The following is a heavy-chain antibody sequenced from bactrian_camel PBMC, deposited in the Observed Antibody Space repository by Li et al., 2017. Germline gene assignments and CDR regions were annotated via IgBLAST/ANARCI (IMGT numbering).Heavy chain of an antibody. V-gene: IGHV3S6*01. Sequence: VQLVESGGGLVQPGGSLRLSCSAGGSTSMYWWMGWVRQTPGKGLEWVSTLKWDGTDTYYADFVKGRFTISIDHAKKTVYMQKNSLKPDDTALYYCAGDGSVWYWSVYWGQGTQVTVS. CDR1: GSTSMYWW. CDR3: AGDGSVWYWSVY. D-gene: IGHD1*01. CDR2: LKWDGTDT. J-gene: IGHJ4*01.